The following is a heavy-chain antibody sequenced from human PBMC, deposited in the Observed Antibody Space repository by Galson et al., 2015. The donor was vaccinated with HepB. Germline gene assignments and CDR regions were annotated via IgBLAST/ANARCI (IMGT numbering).Heavy chain of an antibody. V-gene: IGHV6-1*01. Sequence: CAISGDSVSSNSAAWNWIRQSPSRGLEWLGRTYYRSKWYNDYAVSVKSRITINPDTSKNQFSLQLSSVTPEDTAVYYCACIAAAETGAFDIWGQGTMVTVSS. D-gene: IGHD6-13*01. J-gene: IGHJ3*02. CDR1: GDSVSSNSAA. CDR3: ACIAAAETGAFDI. CDR2: TYYRSKWYN.